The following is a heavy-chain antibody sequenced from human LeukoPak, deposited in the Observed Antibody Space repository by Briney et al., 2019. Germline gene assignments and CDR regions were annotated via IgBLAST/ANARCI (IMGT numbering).Heavy chain of an antibody. J-gene: IGHJ4*02. V-gene: IGHV3-21*01. Sequence: GGSLRLSCAASGFTFSSYSMNWVRQAPGKGLEWVSSISSSSSYIYYADSVKGRFTISRDNAKNSLYLQMNSLRAEDTAVYYCARASGGSYGPLDYWGQGTLVTVSS. D-gene: IGHD5-18*01. CDR3: ARASGGSYGPLDY. CDR2: ISSSSSYI. CDR1: GFTFSSYS.